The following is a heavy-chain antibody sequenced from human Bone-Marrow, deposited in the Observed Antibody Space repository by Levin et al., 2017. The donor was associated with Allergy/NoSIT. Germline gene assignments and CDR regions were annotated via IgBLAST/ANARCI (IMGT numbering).Heavy chain of an antibody. Sequence: TGGSLRLSCRASGFTFSNYWMAWVRQAPGKGLEWVANIKEDETEKYYLDSVKGRFTISRDNAKNSLYLQMNSLRAEDTAVYYCARGVYHFDFWGQGTLVTVSS. CDR2: IKEDETEK. CDR1: GFTFSNYW. J-gene: IGHJ4*02. CDR3: ARGVYHFDF. V-gene: IGHV3-7*04.